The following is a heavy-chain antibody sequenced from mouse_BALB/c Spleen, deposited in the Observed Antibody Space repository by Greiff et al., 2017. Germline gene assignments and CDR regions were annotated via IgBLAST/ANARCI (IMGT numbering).Heavy chain of an antibody. CDR3: AREGEIYPYAMDY. V-gene: IGHV14-3*02. CDR1: GFNIKDTY. J-gene: IGHJ4*01. D-gene: IGHD2-1*01. Sequence: EVKLQESGAELVKPGASVKLSCTASGFNIKDTYMHWVKQRPEQGLEWIGRIDPANGNTKYDPKFQGKATITADTSSNTAYLQLSSLTSEDTAVYYCAREGEIYPYAMDYWGQGTSVTVSS. CDR2: IDPANGNT.